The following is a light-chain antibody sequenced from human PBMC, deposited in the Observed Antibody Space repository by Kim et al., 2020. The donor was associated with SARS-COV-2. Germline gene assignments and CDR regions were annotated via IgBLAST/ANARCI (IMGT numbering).Light chain of an antibody. Sequence: LSPGERATLSCRASQSVSSSYLAWYQQKPGQAPRLLIYGASSRATGIPDRFSGSGSGTDCTLTISRLEPEDFAVYYCQQYGSSPQFGQGTKVDIK. J-gene: IGKJ1*01. CDR2: GAS. CDR3: QQYGSSPQ. CDR1: QSVSSSY. V-gene: IGKV3-20*01.